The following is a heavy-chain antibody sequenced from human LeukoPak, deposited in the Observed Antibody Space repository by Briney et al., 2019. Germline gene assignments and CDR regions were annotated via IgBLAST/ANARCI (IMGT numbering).Heavy chain of an antibody. CDR3: ARKTGDLYYFDY. D-gene: IGHD7-27*01. Sequence: SETLSLTCTVSGGAISSYYWSWIRQPPGKGLQWIGYISYSGRTNYNPSLKSRVTISVDTSKNPFSLRLSSVTAADTAVYYCARKTGDLYYFDYWGQGTLVTVSS. J-gene: IGHJ4*02. CDR1: GGAISSYY. CDR2: ISYSGRT. V-gene: IGHV4-59*01.